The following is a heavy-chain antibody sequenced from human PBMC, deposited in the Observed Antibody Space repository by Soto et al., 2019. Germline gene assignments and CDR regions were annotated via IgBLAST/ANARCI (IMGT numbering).Heavy chain of an antibody. CDR3: VRAAHDSVPSGVDV. CDR1: GFIFSDHW. V-gene: IGHV3-7*05. J-gene: IGHJ6*02. D-gene: IGHD3-22*01. Sequence: EVQLVESGGGLVQPGGSLRLSCAASGFIFSDHWMSWVRQAPGKGLEWVANIKQDGTVKCYVDSVKGRFTISRDNAKNSLYLQLSSLRAEDTAVYYCVRAAHDSVPSGVDVWGQGTTVTVAS. CDR2: IKQDGTVK.